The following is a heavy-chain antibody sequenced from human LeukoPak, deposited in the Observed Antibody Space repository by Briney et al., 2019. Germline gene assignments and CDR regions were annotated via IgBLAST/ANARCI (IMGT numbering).Heavy chain of an antibody. Sequence: SETLSLTCTVSGGSISSYYWSWIRQPAGKGLEWIGRIYTSGSTNYNPSLKSRVTMSVDTSKNQFSLKLSSVTAADTAVYYCAREACSSTSCWLVPWGQGTLVTVSS. CDR1: GGSISSYY. CDR2: IYTSGST. V-gene: IGHV4-4*07. CDR3: AREACSSTSCWLVP. J-gene: IGHJ5*02. D-gene: IGHD2-2*01.